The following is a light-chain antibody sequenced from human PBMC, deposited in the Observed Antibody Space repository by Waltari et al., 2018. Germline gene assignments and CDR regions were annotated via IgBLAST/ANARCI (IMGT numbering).Light chain of an antibody. J-gene: IGLJ3*02. V-gene: IGLV2-8*01. CDR2: DVS. CDR1: SSYVGAYTY. CDR3: ISYAGSATWV. Sequence: QSALTQPPSASGSPGQSVTISCTGTSSYVGAYTYVSWFQQHPGKAPKVIIYDVSKRPSGVPDRFSGSKSGNTASLTVSGLQAEDEADYYCISYAGSATWVFGGGTKLSIL.